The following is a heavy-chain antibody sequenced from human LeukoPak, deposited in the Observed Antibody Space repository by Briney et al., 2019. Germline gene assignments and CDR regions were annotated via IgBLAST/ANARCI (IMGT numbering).Heavy chain of an antibody. CDR3: ARPKGRDGYYYDAFDI. CDR2: IDYSGST. CDR1: GGSISSYY. J-gene: IGHJ3*02. V-gene: IGHV4-59*08. Sequence: SETLSLTCTVSGGSISSYYWTWIRQPPGKGLEWIGYIDYSGSTNYNPSLKSRVTISLDTSKNQFSLKPSSVTAADTAVYYCARPKGRDGYYYDAFDIWGQGTMVTVSS. D-gene: IGHD5-24*01.